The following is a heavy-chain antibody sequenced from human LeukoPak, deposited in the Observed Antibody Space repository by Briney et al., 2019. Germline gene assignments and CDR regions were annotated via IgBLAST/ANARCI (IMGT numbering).Heavy chain of an antibody. CDR1: GGSISSGGYY. CDR2: IYYSGST. V-gene: IGHV4-31*03. Sequence: SSQTLSLTCTVSGGSISSGGYYWSWIRQHPGKGLEWIGYIYYSGSTYYNPSLKSRVTISVDTSKNQFSLKLSSVTAADTAVYYCARHLSPHAQLYYYYGMDVWGQGTTVTVSS. J-gene: IGHJ6*02. D-gene: IGHD2/OR15-2a*01. CDR3: ARHLSPHAQLYYYYGMDV.